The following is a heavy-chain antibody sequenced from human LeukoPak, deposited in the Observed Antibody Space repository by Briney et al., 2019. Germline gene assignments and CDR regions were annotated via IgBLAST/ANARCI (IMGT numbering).Heavy chain of an antibody. CDR1: GGTFSSYA. J-gene: IGHJ4*02. D-gene: IGHD4-17*01. CDR2: IIPIFGTA. CDR3: ARALNDYGDYMEGVEFDY. V-gene: IGHV1-69*05. Sequence: GASVKVSCKASGGTFSSYAISWVRQAPGQGLEWMGGIIPIFGTANYAQKFQGRVTMTRDTSTSTVYMELSSLRSEDTAVYYCARALNDYGDYMEGVEFDYWGQGTLVTVSS.